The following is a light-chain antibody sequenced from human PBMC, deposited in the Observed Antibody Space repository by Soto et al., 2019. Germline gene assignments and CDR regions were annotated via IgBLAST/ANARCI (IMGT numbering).Light chain of an antibody. J-gene: IGLJ1*01. Sequence: QSVLTQPPSASGTPGQRVTISCSGSRSNIESNYVYWYQQLPATAPKLLIYRNDQRPSGVPDRFSGSKSGTSASLAISGLRSEDEADYFCAAWDESVSGVFGTGTKLTVL. CDR1: RSNIESNY. CDR2: RND. V-gene: IGLV1-47*01. CDR3: AAWDESVSGV.